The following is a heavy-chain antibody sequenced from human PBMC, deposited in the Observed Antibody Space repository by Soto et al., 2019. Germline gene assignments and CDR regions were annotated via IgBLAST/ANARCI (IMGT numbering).Heavy chain of an antibody. J-gene: IGHJ5*02. CDR3: AGQTFTIAAASYGRSNWFDP. Sequence: PSETLSLTCTVSGGSITSSSHFWGWVRQPPGKGLEWIGTIYFTGNTYYTPSLKSRLTMSIDTSKNEFSLRLNSVTAADTAVYYCAGQTFTIAAASYGRSNWFDPWGQGTLVTSPQ. CDR1: GGSITSSSHF. D-gene: IGHD6-25*01. V-gene: IGHV4-39*01. CDR2: IYFTGNT.